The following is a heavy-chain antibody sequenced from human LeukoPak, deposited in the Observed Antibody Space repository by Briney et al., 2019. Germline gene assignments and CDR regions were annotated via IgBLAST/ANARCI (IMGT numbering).Heavy chain of an antibody. D-gene: IGHD4-17*01. CDR2: INSDGSST. V-gene: IGHV3-74*01. CDR1: GFTFSSYW. CDR3: AREGDYGDYGGAFDI. Sequence: GGSLRLSCAASGFTFSSYWMHWVRQAPGKGLAWVSRINSDGSSTSYADSVKGRFTISRDNAKNTLYLQMNSLRAEDTAVYYCAREGDYGDYGGAFDIWGQGTMVTVSS. J-gene: IGHJ3*02.